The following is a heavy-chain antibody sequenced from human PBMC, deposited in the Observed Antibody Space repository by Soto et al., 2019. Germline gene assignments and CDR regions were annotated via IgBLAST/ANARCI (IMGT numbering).Heavy chain of an antibody. CDR3: ARGGLRFLDRNWFDP. CDR1: GGTFSSYA. Sequence: QVQLVQSGAEVKKPGSSVKVSCKASGGTFSSYAISWVRQAPGQGLEWMGGISPIFGTANYAQKFQGRVTITADESTNTAYMELSSLRSEDTAVYYCARGGLRFLDRNWFDPWGQGTLVTVSS. J-gene: IGHJ5*02. D-gene: IGHD3-3*01. V-gene: IGHV1-69*12. CDR2: ISPIFGTA.